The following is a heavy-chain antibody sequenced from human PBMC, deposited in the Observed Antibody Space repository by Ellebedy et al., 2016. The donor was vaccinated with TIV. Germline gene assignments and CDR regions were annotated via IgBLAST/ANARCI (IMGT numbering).Heavy chain of an antibody. CDR1: GFTFSSYW. D-gene: IGHD2-15*01. J-gene: IGHJ4*02. CDR3: AKERTSLHSEGAVLDS. CDR2: INSDGSRT. Sequence: GESLKISCAASGFTFSSYWMHWVRQAPGKGLVWVSLINSDGSRTTYADSVKGRFTISRDNSKNTVYLQMDSLRAEDTAVYYCAKERTSLHSEGAVLDSWGQGTLVTVSS. V-gene: IGHV3-74*01.